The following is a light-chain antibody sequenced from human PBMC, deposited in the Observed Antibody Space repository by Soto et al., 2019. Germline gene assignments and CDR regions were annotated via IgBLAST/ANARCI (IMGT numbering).Light chain of an antibody. V-gene: IGLV2-14*01. CDR3: SSYTSRSTNYV. Sequence: QSALTQPASVSGSPGQSITISCTGTSSDVGGYNYVSWYQQHPGKAPKLMIYEVSNRPSGVSNRFSGSKSGNTASLTISGLQAEDEADYYCSSYTSRSTNYVFGTGTKVTV. J-gene: IGLJ1*01. CDR2: EVS. CDR1: SSDVGGYNY.